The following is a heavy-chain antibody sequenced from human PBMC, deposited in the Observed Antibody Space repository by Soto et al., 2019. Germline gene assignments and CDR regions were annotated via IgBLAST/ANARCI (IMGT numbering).Heavy chain of an antibody. CDR1: GFTFSSYG. J-gene: IGHJ4*02. D-gene: IGHD5-12*01. V-gene: IGHV3-30*18. CDR3: AKVPSVYDPYVDY. Sequence: QVQLVESGGGVVQPGRSLRLSCAASGFTFSSYGMHWVRQAPGKGLEWVAVISYDGSNKYYADSVKGRCTISRDNSKTTLYLQMNSLIAEDTAVYYCAKVPSVYDPYVDYWGQGTLVTVSS. CDR2: ISYDGSNK.